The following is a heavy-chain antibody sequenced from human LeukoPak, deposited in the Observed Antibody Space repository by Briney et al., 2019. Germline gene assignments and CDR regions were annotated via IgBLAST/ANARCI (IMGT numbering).Heavy chain of an antibody. CDR1: GGSISSDY. D-gene: IGHD1-26*01. Sequence: ASETLSLTCTVSGGSISSDYWSWIRQPPGKGLEWAAYIYNSGSTSYNPSLKSRVTISMNTSKNQFSLKLSSVTAADTAVYYCARGPGGGSYSDAFDIWGQGTMVTVSS. CDR2: IYNSGST. J-gene: IGHJ3*02. V-gene: IGHV4-59*01. CDR3: ARGPGGGSYSDAFDI.